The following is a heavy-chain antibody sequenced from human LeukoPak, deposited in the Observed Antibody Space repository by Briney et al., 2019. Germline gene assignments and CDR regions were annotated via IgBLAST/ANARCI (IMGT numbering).Heavy chain of an antibody. Sequence: GGSLRLSCAASGFSFSDFAMHWVRQASGKGLEWVGHIRSKANNYATTYVASVNGRFTISRDDSKNTAYLEMNGLRTEDTAVYYCTREPKYYFDSWGQGILVTVSS. V-gene: IGHV3-73*01. CDR1: GFSFSDFA. CDR3: TREPKYYFDS. CDR2: IRSKANNYAT. J-gene: IGHJ4*02.